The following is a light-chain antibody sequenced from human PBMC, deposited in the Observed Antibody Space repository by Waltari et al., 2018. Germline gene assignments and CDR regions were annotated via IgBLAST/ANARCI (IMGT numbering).Light chain of an antibody. V-gene: IGKV1-33*01. CDR2: EAS. CDR3: QQYDDVPIT. Sequence: DIQMTQSPASLSASVGDRVDITCQATRDITNFLSWFQQKSGRTPRLLIYEASILDTGVPSRVSGRGSGTHFTPTINDVQPEDSATYFCQQYDDVPITFGQVTRLDI. J-gene: IGKJ5*01. CDR1: RDITNF.